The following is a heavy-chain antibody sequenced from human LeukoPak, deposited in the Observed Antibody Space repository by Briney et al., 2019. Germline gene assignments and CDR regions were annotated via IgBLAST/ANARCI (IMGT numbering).Heavy chain of an antibody. CDR3: ARRRYSVYDFDY. J-gene: IGHJ4*02. Sequence: QAGGSLRLSCAASGFVFSAYGMHWVRQAPGKGLEWVAVIWSDGSNKYYADSVKGRFTISRDNSKNTLYLQMNSLGAEDTAVYYCARRRYSVYDFDYWGQGTLVTVSS. D-gene: IGHD5/OR15-5a*01. CDR2: IWSDGSNK. V-gene: IGHV3-33*01. CDR1: GFVFSAYG.